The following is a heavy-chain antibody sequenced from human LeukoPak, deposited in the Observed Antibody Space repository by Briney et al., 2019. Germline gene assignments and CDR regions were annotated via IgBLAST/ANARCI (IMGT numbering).Heavy chain of an antibody. D-gene: IGHD6-19*01. V-gene: IGHV3-21*06. J-gene: IGHJ4*02. CDR2: VSGTSEYI. Sequence: GGSLRLSCAASGFSFSTYSMIWVRQAPGRGLEWVSSVSGTSEYIYYADSVRGRFTISRDNAKNTVYLQMNSLRAEDTAVYYCARWYSSGWYSDYWGQGTLVTVSS. CDR3: ARWYSSGWYSDY. CDR1: GFSFSTYS.